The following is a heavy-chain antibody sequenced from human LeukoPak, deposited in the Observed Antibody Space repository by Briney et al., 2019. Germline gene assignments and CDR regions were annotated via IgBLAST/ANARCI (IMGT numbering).Heavy chain of an antibody. D-gene: IGHD3-22*01. CDR1: GGSFSGYY. J-gene: IGHJ5*02. CDR2: INHSGST. Sequence: SETLSLTCAVYGGSFSGYYWSWIRQPPGKGLEWMGEINHSGSTNYNPSLKRRVTISVDTSKHQFSLKLSSVTAADTAVYYCARVASMIVVVPNSNWFDPWGQGTLVTVSS. V-gene: IGHV4-34*01. CDR3: ARVASMIVVVPNSNWFDP.